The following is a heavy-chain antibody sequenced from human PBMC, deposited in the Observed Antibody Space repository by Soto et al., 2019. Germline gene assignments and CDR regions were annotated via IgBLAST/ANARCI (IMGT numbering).Heavy chain of an antibody. V-gene: IGHV4-4*02. CDR1: GGSVSSSNW. Sequence: QVQLQESGPGLVKPSGTLSLTCAVSGGSVSSSNWWSWVRQTPGKGLEWIGEIYHSGSAHYNPSLKSRATISLDKSKNQFSMRLTSVTAADTAVYYCARVPGVVVSADYAFDIWGPGTRVIVSS. CDR3: ARVPGVVVSADYAFDI. D-gene: IGHD2-21*02. CDR2: IYHSGSA. J-gene: IGHJ3*02.